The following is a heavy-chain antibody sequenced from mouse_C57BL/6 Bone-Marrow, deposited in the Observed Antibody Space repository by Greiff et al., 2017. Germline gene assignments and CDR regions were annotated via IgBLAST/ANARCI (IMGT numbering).Heavy chain of an antibody. CDR2: ISYDGSN. J-gene: IGHJ4*01. V-gene: IGHV3-6*01. CDR3: ARGTQLSAMDY. CDR1: GYSITSGYY. Sequence: DVQLVESGPGLVKPSQSLSLTCSVTGYSITSGYYWNWIRQFPGNKLEWMGYISYDGSNNYNPSLKNRISITRDTSKNQFFLKLNSVTTEDTATYYCARGTQLSAMDYWGQGTSVTVSS.